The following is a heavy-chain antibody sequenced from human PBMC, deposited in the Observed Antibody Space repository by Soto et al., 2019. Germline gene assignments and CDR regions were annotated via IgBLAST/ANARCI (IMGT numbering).Heavy chain of an antibody. J-gene: IGHJ3*02. V-gene: IGHV3-66*01. CDR2: IHTDDKT. D-gene: IGHD5-12*01. CDR3: ARENSGLVDAFDI. CDR1: TFSVSNND. Sequence: PGGSLRLSCAASTFSVSNNDMTWVRQAPGKGLEWVSIIHTDDKTYYAGSVKGRFTVSRDKSKNTLFLQMNSLRPEDTAVYYCARENSGLVDAFDIWGQGTMVTVSS.